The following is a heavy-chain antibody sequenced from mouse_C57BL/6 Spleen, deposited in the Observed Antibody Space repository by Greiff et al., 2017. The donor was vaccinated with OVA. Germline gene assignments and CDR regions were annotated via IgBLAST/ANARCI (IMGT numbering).Heavy chain of an antibody. J-gene: IGHJ4*01. D-gene: IGHD3-2*02. V-gene: IGHV1-69*01. CDR1: GYTFTSYW. CDR2: IDPSDSYT. Sequence: VQLQQPGAELVMPGASVKLSCKASGYTFTSYWMHWVKQRPGQGLEWIGEIDPSDSYTNYNQKFKGKSTLTVDKSSSTAYMQLSSLTSEDSAVYYCARQLRLQGAMDYWGQGTSVTVSS. CDR3: ARQLRLQGAMDY.